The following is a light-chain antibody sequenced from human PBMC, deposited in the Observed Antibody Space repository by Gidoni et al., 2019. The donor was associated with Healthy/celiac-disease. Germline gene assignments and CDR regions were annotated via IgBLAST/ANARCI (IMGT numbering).Light chain of an antibody. CDR3: QQYNSYRWT. J-gene: IGKJ1*01. CDR1: QSISSW. Sequence: DIQMTQSPSTLSASVGDRVTITSRARQSISSWLAWYQQEPGKAPKLLIYDASSLESGVPSRFSGSGTGTEFTLTISSLQPDDFATYYCQQYNSYRWTFGQGTKVEIK. V-gene: IGKV1-5*01. CDR2: DAS.